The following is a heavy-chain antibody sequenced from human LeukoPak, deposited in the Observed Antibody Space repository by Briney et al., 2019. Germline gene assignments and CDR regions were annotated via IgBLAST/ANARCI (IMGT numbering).Heavy chain of an antibody. V-gene: IGHV4-61*09. J-gene: IGHJ3*02. CDR2: IYSSGNT. D-gene: IGHD3-3*01. CDR3: ARVALITIHENDAFDI. CDR1: GGSIISNRHY. Sequence: SQTLSLTCTVSGGSIISNRHYWSWIRQPAGKGLEWIGHIYSSGNTKYNPPLKSRLTMSIDSSKNQFSLILTSVTAADTAVYYCARVALITIHENDAFDIWGQGTVVTVSS.